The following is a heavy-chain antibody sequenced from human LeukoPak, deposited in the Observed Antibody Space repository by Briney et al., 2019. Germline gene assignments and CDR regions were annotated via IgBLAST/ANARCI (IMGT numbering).Heavy chain of an antibody. V-gene: IGHV1-8*01. D-gene: IGHD2-2*02. CDR1: GYTFTSYD. CDR2: MNPNSGNT. Sequence: EASVKVSCKASGYTFTSYDINWVRQATGQGLEWMGWMNPNSGNTGYAQKFQGRVTMTRNTAINTAYMELSSLRSDDTAVYYCARGRWTGYCTTTNCYSGLDPWGQGTLVTVSS. J-gene: IGHJ5*02. CDR3: ARGRWTGYCTTTNCYSGLDP.